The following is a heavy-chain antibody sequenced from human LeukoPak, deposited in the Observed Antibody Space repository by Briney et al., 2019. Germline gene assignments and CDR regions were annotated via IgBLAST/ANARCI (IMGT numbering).Heavy chain of an antibody. V-gene: IGHV4-30-4*01. J-gene: IGHJ4*02. CDR1: GGSISSGDYY. Sequence: SETLSPTCTVSGGSISSGDYYWSWIRQPPGKGLEWIGYIYYSGSTYYNPSLKSRVTISVDTSKNQFSLKLSSVTAADTAVYYCASVDTAMVGIDYWGQGTLVTVSS. D-gene: IGHD5-18*01. CDR2: IYYSGST. CDR3: ASVDTAMVGIDY.